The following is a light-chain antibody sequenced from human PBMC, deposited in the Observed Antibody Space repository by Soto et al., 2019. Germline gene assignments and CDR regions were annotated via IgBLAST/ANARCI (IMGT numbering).Light chain of an antibody. J-gene: IGKJ5*01. Sequence: GERATLSCRASQDVGTYVAWYQVRGGQAPRLLISGASKRATGIPDRINGGGSGADFILTINSLESGDSAVYFCQQGGNWPVTFGQGTRLEIK. CDR2: GAS. CDR3: QQGGNWPVT. V-gene: IGKV3D-11*01. CDR1: QDVGTY.